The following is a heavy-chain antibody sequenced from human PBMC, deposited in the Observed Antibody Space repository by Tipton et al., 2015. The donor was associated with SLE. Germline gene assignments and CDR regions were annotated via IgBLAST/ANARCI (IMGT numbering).Heavy chain of an antibody. CDR1: GFTFSSYE. J-gene: IGHJ1*01. CDR3: ARARVSEGYFQH. Sequence: SLRLSCAASGFTFSSYEMNWVRQAPGKGLEWVSSISSSSSYIYYADSVKGRFTISRDNAKNSLYLQMNSLRAEDTAVYYCARARVSEGYFQHWGQGTLVTVSS. D-gene: IGHD6-13*01. CDR2: ISSSSSYI. V-gene: IGHV3-21*03.